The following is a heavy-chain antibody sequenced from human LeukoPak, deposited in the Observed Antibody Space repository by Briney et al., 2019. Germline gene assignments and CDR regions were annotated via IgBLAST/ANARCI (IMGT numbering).Heavy chain of an antibody. Sequence: SETLSLTCSVSGGSISSSGYYWGWIRQPPGKGLEWIATISYGGTTFYNASVESRVTTSLDTSKNQLSLRVNSVAAAGTAVYYCAGQRSGYDFANYWGQGTLVTVSS. CDR3: AGQRSGYDFANY. D-gene: IGHD5-12*01. J-gene: IGHJ4*02. V-gene: IGHV4-39*07. CDR2: ISYGGTT. CDR1: GGSISSSGYY.